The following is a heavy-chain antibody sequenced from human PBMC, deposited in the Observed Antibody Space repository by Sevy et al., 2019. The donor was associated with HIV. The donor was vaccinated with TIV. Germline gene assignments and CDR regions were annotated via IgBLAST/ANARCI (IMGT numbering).Heavy chain of an antibody. CDR3: ARWATYYYDTSGFKYFDR. V-gene: IGHV5-51*01. J-gene: IGHJ5*02. D-gene: IGHD3-22*01. Sequence: GESLKISCKGSGYSFTSYWIGWVRQIPGKCLEWMGIIYPADSDIRYSPSFQGQVTISADKSISTAYLQWSSLKASDTAMYYCARWATYYYDTSGFKYFDRWGQGTLVTVSS. CDR2: IYPADSDI. CDR1: GYSFTSYW.